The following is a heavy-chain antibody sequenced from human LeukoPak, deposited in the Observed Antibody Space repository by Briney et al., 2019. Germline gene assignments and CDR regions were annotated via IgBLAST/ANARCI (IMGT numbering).Heavy chain of an antibody. D-gene: IGHD6-19*01. CDR2: IYYSGST. J-gene: IGHJ4*02. V-gene: IGHV4-39*01. CDR1: GGSISSSSYY. Sequence: SETLSLTCTVSGGSISSSSYYWGWIRQPPGKGLEWIGSIYYSGSTYYNPSLKSRVAISVDTSKNQFSLKLSSVTAADTAVYYCARLYSSGWCVWGQGTLVTVSS. CDR3: ARLYSSGWCV.